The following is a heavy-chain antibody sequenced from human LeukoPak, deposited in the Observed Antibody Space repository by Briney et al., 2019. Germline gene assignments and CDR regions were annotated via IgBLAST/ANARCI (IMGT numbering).Heavy chain of an antibody. V-gene: IGHV3-30-3*01. CDR3: ARDRPGTMVRGVIPWFDY. CDR2: ISYDGSNK. CDR1: GFTFSSYA. Sequence: GGSLRLSCAASGFTFSSYAMHWVRQAPGKGLEWVAVISYDGSNKYYADSVKGRFTISRDNSKNTLYLQMNSLRAEDTAVYYCARDRPGTMVRGVIPWFDYWGQGTLVTVSS. J-gene: IGHJ4*02. D-gene: IGHD3-10*01.